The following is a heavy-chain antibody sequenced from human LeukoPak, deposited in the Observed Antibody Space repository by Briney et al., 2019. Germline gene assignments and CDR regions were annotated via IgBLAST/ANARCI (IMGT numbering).Heavy chain of an antibody. J-gene: IGHJ4*02. CDR2: TSGSGDTT. Sequence: PGGSLRLSCAASGFTFSSYAMSWVRQAPGKGLEWVSLTSGSGDTTYYADSVKGRFTISRVNSKNTLDLQMNSLRAEDTAVYYCAKVGAYYYDTSAYYPPHFDYWGQGTLVTVPS. V-gene: IGHV3-23*01. CDR3: AKVGAYYYDTSAYYPPHFDY. CDR1: GFTFSSYA. D-gene: IGHD3-22*01.